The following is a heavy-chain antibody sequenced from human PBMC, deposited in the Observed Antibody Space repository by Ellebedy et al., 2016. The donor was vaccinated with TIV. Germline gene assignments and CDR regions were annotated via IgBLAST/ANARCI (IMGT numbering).Heavy chain of an antibody. CDR3: ARDPPPGPKMGYRYYYYGMDV. D-gene: IGHD5-18*01. V-gene: IGHV3-48*02. J-gene: IGHJ6*02. Sequence: GESLKISXAASGFTFSSYSMNWVRQAPGKGLEWVSYISSSSSTIYYADSVKGRFTISRDNAKNSLYLQMNSLRDEDTAVYYCARDPPPGPKMGYRYYYYGMDVWGQGTTVTVSS. CDR1: GFTFSSYS. CDR2: ISSSSSTI.